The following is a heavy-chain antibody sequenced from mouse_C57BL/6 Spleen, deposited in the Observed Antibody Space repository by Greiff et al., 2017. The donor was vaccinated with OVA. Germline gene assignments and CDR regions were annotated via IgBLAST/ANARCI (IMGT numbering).Heavy chain of an antibody. V-gene: IGHV5-17*01. Sequence: EVQGVESGGGLVKPGGSLKLSCAASGFTFSDYGMHWVRQAPEKGLAWVAYISSGSSTIYYADTVKGRFTITRDNAKNTLFLQMTSLRSEDTAMYYCARVLFYAMDYWGQGTSVTVSS. CDR2: ISSGSSTI. J-gene: IGHJ4*01. CDR1: GFTFSDYG. CDR3: ARVLFYAMDY.